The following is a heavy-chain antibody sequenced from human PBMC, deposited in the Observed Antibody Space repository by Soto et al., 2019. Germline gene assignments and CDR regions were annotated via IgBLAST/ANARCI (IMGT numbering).Heavy chain of an antibody. J-gene: IGHJ4*02. D-gene: IGHD6-13*01. CDR1: GGSLSTDDHY. V-gene: IGHV4-30-4*01. CDR3: ASLRSRWNIDY. Sequence: QVQLQESGPGLVKPSQTLSLTCTVSGGSLSTDDHYWSWIRQPPGKGLEWIGYIYYTGSTHYNPSLKSRLFTSLDTSKNQFSLQLTSVTAADTAVYYCASLRSRWNIDYWGQGTLVTVSS. CDR2: IYYTGST.